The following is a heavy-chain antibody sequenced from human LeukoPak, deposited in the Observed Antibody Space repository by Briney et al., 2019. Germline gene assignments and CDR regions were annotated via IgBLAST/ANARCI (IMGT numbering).Heavy chain of an antibody. CDR1: GFTFSSYA. Sequence: PGGSLRLSCAASGFTFSSYAMSWVRQAPGKGLEWVSAISGSGGSTYYADSVKGRFTISRDNSKNTLYLQLNSLRAEDTAVYYCAKGVSSGLRLIDYWGQGTLVTVSS. CDR3: AKGVSSGLRLIDY. V-gene: IGHV3-23*01. CDR2: ISGSGGST. D-gene: IGHD6-19*01. J-gene: IGHJ4*02.